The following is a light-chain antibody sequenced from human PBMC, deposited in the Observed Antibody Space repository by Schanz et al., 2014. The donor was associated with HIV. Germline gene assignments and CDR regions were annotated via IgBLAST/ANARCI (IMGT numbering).Light chain of an antibody. Sequence: QSALTQPASVSGSPGQSITISCTGPSSDVGSYNLVSWYQQHPGKAPKLMIYEGSKRPSGVSNRVSGSKSGNTAALTISGLQAEDEGKYYCCSYGGSSVVFGGGTKLTVL. CDR2: EGS. CDR1: SSDVGSYNL. V-gene: IGLV2-23*01. CDR3: CSYGGSSVV. J-gene: IGLJ2*01.